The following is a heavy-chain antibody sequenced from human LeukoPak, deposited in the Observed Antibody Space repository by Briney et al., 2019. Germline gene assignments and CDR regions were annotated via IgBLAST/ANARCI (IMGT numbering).Heavy chain of an antibody. D-gene: IGHD3-10*01. CDR1: GFSFTTYD. V-gene: IGHV1-18*01. CDR3: ARDSMVRGVIILLDY. J-gene: IGHJ4*02. Sequence: VASVKVSCKASGFSFTTYDITWVRQAPGQGLEWMGWISAYNGNTNYAQKVQGRVTMTTDTSTSTAYMELGSLRSDDTAVYYCARDSMVRGVIILLDYWGQGTLVTVSS. CDR2: ISAYNGNT.